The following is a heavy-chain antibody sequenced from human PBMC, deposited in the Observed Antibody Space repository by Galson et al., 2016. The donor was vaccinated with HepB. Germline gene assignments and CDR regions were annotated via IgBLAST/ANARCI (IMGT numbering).Heavy chain of an antibody. CDR2: IWYDGSNK. CDR1: GFTFSSYG. Sequence: SLRLSCAASGFTFSSYGMHWVRQAPGKGLEWVAVIWYDGSNKYYADSVKGRFTISRDNSKNTLFLQMNSLRAEDTAVYYCAREKDSSSWYNFDYWGQGTLV. CDR3: AREKDSSSWYNFDY. J-gene: IGHJ4*02. V-gene: IGHV3-33*01. D-gene: IGHD6-13*01.